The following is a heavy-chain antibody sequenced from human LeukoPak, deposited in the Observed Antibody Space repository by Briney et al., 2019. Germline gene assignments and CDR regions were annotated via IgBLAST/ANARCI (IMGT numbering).Heavy chain of an antibody. CDR2: INPYNGDT. CDR3: ARFSRHCSGGTCYLGPYFDY. CDR1: GYTFTSYA. J-gene: IGHJ4*02. Sequence: ASVKVSCKASGYTFTSYAISWVRQAPGQGLEWMGWINPYNGDTNSAQNLQGRLTMPTDTSTSTAYMELRSLRSDDAAVYYCARFSRHCSGGTCYLGPYFDYWGQGAQVTVSS. V-gene: IGHV1-18*01. D-gene: IGHD2-15*01.